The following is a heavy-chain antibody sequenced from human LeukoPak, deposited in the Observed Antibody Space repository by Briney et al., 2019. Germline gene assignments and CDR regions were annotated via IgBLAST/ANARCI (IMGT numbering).Heavy chain of an antibody. J-gene: IGHJ4*02. CDR3: ARGGHVYGDS. Sequence: ASVKVSCKASGYTFTTYYVHWVRQAPGQGLEWMGILNPSGGSTSNAQKFQGRVTMTRDTSTSTVYMELSSLRSEDTAVYYCARGGHVYGDSWGQGTLVTVSS. CDR1: GYTFTTYY. D-gene: IGHD5/OR15-5a*01. V-gene: IGHV1-46*01. CDR2: LNPSGGST.